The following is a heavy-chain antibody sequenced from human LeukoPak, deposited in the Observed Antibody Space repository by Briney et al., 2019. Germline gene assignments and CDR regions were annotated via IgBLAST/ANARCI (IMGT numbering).Heavy chain of an antibody. CDR1: GGSISSGGYY. D-gene: IGHD6-6*01. J-gene: IGHJ1*01. CDR2: IYYSGST. CDR3: ARYGLVEFRNAFQY. Sequence: SQTLSLTCTVSGGSISSGGYYWSWIRQHPGKGLEWIGYIYYSGSTYYNPSLKSRVTISVDTSKNQFSLKLSSVTAADTAVYYCARYGLVEFRNAFQYWGQGILVSVSS. V-gene: IGHV4-31*03.